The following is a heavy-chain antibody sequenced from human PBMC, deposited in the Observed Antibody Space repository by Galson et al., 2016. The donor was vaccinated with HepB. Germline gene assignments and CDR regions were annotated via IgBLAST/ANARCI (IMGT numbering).Heavy chain of an antibody. CDR2: ISSSGGDR. CDR1: KFTFRDYS. Sequence: SLRLSCAGSKFTFRDYSMTWVRQAPGKGLEWVSAISSSGGDRYYADSVKGRFTISRDNSKSTLYLQMNGLRAEDTAVYFCAKIRGHSSNRYFYGMDLWGQWTTVTVSS. J-gene: IGHJ6*02. D-gene: IGHD6-6*01. V-gene: IGHV3-23*01. CDR3: AKIRGHSSNRYFYGMDL.